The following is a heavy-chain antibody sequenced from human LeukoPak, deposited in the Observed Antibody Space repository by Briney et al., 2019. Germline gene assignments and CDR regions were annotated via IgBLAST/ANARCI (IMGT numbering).Heavy chain of an antibody. J-gene: IGHJ4*02. CDR1: GFTFNNYA. D-gene: IGHD3-10*01. CDR2: ISGGGST. Sequence: PGGSLRLSCAASGFTFNNYAMTWVRQAPGKGLEWVSAISGGGSTYYADSVKGRFTISRDNSENTLYLQMNSLRAEDTAVYYCAKDPPMKPAYGSGTDFDYWGQGTPVTVSS. V-gene: IGHV3-23*01. CDR3: AKDPPMKPAYGSGTDFDY.